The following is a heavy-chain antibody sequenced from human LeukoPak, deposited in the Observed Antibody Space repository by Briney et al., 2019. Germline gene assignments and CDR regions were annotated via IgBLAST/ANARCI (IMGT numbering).Heavy chain of an antibody. V-gene: IGHV1-18*01. Sequence: ASVKVSCKASGYTLSRYGISWVRQASGHGLEWMGWVSGNNDNIDYAEKFQGRITITTDTSTSTAYMELRSLTSEDTAIYYCAKYGTGYFDYWGQGTLITVSS. J-gene: IGHJ4*02. CDR3: AKYGTGYFDY. CDR2: VSGNNDNI. CDR1: GYTLSRYG. D-gene: IGHD2-8*02.